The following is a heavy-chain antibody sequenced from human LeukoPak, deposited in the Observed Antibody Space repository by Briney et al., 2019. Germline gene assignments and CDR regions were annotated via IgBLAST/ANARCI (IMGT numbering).Heavy chain of an antibody. CDR2: INSDGSST. Sequence: GGSLRLSCAASGFTFSSYWMHWVRQAPGKGLVGVSRINSDGSSTSYADPVKGRFTISRDNAKNTLYLQMNSLRAEDTAVYYCARDTGRYFDWLLWGQGTLVTVSS. CDR1: GFTFSSYW. V-gene: IGHV3-74*01. J-gene: IGHJ4*02. CDR3: ARDTGRYFDWLL. D-gene: IGHD3-9*01.